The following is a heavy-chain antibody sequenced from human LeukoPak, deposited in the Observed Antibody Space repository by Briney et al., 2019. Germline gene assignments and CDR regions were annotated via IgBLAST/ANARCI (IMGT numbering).Heavy chain of an antibody. CDR1: GGSISSYY. D-gene: IGHD3-3*01. CDR2: INHSGST. J-gene: IGHJ4*02. CDR3: ARQTLWSGSPRPFDY. V-gene: IGHV4-34*01. Sequence: PSETLSLTCTVSGGSISSYYWSWIRQPPGKGLEWIGEINHSGSTNYNPSLKSRVTISVDTSKNQFSLKLSSVTAADTAVYYCARQTLWSGSPRPFDYWGQGTLVTVSS.